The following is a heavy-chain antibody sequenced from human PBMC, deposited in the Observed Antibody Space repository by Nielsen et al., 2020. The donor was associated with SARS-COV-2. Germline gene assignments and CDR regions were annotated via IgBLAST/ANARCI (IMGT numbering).Heavy chain of an antibody. CDR3: ARDSTYYDFWSGYYQHNWFDP. CDR2: ISAYNGNT. V-gene: IGHV1-18*04. J-gene: IGHJ5*02. D-gene: IGHD3-3*01. CDR1: GYTFTSYG. Sequence: ASVKVSCKASGYTFTSYGISWVRQAPGQGLEWMGWISAYNGNTNYAQKLQGRVTMTTDTSTSTAYMELRSLRSDDTAVYYCARDSTYYDFWSGYYQHNWFDPWGQGTLVTVSS.